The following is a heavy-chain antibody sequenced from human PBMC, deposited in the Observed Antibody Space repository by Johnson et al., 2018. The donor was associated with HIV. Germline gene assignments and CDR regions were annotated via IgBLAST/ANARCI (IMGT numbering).Heavy chain of an antibody. V-gene: IGHV3-15*01. CDR1: GFTFSNAW. D-gene: IGHD3-16*01. CDR2: IKSKTDGGTT. CDR3: STDHPTAPLFIMNAFDI. J-gene: IGHJ3*02. Sequence: VQLVESGGGVVRPGGSLRLSCAASGFTFSNAWMSWVRQAPGKGLEWVGRIKSKTDGGTTDYVAPVKGRFTISRDDSKNTLYLRMNSLKTEDTAVYYCSTDHPTAPLFIMNAFDIWGQGTMVTVSS.